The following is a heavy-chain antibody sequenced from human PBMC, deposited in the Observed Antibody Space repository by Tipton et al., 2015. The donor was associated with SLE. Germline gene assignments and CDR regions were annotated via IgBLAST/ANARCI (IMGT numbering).Heavy chain of an antibody. V-gene: IGHV4-38-2*02. Sequence: LRLSCTVSGYSISSGYYWGWIRQPPGKGLEWIGSIYHSGSTYYNPSLKSRVTISVDTSKNQFSLKLSSVTAADTAVYYCARLGITMAQGGRHWYFDLWGRGTLVTVSS. CDR2: IYHSGST. CDR3: ARLGITMAQGGRHWYFDL. D-gene: IGHD3-10*01. J-gene: IGHJ2*01. CDR1: GYSISSGYY.